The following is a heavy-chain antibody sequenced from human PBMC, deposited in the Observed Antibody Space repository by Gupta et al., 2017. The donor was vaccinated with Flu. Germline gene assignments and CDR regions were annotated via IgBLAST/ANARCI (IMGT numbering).Heavy chain of an antibody. V-gene: IGHV3-33*01. CDR2: IWYDGSNK. Sequence: VVQPGRSLRLSCAASGFTFSSYGMHWVRQAPGKGLEWVAVIWYDGSNKYYADSVKGRFTISRDNSKNTLYLQMNSLRAEDTAVYYCARDENSGSYWVDYGGQGTLVTVSS. J-gene: IGHJ4*02. CDR1: GFTFSSYG. D-gene: IGHD1-26*01. CDR3: ARDENSGSYWVDY.